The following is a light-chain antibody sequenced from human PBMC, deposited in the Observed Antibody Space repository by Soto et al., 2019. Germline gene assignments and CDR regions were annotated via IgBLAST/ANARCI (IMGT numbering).Light chain of an antibody. V-gene: IGKV3-11*01. CDR3: QQRSNWTWT. CDR1: QSFTSY. J-gene: IGKJ1*01. Sequence: EIVLTQSPATLSLSPGERATLSCRASQSFTSYLAWYQQKPGQAPRLLIYDVSSRATGIPARFSGSGSGTDFTLTSSSLDPEDFAVYYCQQRSNWTWTFGQGTKVEIK. CDR2: DVS.